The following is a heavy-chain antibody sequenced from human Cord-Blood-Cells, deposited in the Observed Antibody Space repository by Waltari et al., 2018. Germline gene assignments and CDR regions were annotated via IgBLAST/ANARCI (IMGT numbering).Heavy chain of an antibody. V-gene: IGHV3-48*02. CDR1: GCTFSSYS. CDR2: ISIRSSTI. D-gene: IGHD6-19*01. CDR3: ARVYSGSSPLYYFDY. J-gene: IGHJ4*02. Sequence: EVQLVESGGGLVQPGGSLSLSCAASGCTFSSYSMNWSRQAPGQGFGWVSYISIRSSTIYYADSVKGRFTISRDNAKNSLYLQMNSLRDEDTAVYYCARVYSGSSPLYYFDYWGQGTLVTVSS.